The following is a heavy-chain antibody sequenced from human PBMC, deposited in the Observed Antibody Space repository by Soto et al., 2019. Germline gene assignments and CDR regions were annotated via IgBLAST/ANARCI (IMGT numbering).Heavy chain of an antibody. CDR1: GFTLSGRS. CDR2: IDNAGTDS. CDR3: DRGWFGPDV. D-gene: IGHD3-10*01. J-gene: IGHJ6*04. Sequence: EVQLVESGGGLVQPGGSLRLSCAASGFTLSGRSMHWVRQAPGKGLVWVSGIDNAGTDSTYADSVKGRFTNSRDNAKNLLYLQMNSLRVEDTAVYYCDRGWFGPDVWGKGTMVTVSS. V-gene: IGHV3-74*01.